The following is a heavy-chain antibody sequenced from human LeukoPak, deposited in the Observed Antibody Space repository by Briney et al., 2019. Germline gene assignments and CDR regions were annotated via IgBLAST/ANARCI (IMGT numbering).Heavy chain of an antibody. V-gene: IGHV1-2*02. Sequence: VASVKVSCKTSGYTFTGYYMHWVRQAPGQGLEWMGWINPNSGGTNYAQKFQGRVTMTRDTSISTAYMELSRLRSDDTAVYYCARVPSGYVYYGMDVWGQGTTVTVFS. CDR2: INPNSGGT. CDR3: ARVPSGYVYYGMDV. D-gene: IGHD5-12*01. CDR1: GYTFTGYY. J-gene: IGHJ6*02.